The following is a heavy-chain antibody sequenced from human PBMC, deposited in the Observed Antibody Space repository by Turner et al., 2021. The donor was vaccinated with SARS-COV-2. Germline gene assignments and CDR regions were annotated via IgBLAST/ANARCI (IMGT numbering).Heavy chain of an antibody. CDR3: TKDDGQQRWGNAFDI. CDR2: IYSGGRT. J-gene: IGHJ3*02. D-gene: IGHD3-16*01. Sequence: EVQLVESGGGLVQPGGSLRLSCAASGFSVSSNYMSWVRQAPGKGPEGVSVIYSGGRTEYADSVKGRFTISRHNSDNTLFLQMNSLRAEDTAVYYCTKDDGQQRWGNAFDIWGQGTMVIVSS. CDR1: GFSVSSNY. V-gene: IGHV3-53*04.